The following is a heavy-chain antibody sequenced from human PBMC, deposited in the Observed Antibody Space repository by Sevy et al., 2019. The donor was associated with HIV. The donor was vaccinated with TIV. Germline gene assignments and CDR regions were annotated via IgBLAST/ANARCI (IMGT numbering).Heavy chain of an antibody. V-gene: IGHV3-7*03. CDR1: GFTFSSYW. CDR2: IKQDGSEK. D-gene: IGHD5-18*01. CDR3: ARDVSRPPDTAMVVYYYYYMDV. Sequence: GGSLRLSCAASGFTFSSYWMSWVRQAPGKGLEWVANIKQDGSEKYYVDSVKGRFTISRDNAKNSLYLQMNSLRAEDTAVYYCARDVSRPPDTAMVVYYYYYMDVWGKGTTVTVSS. J-gene: IGHJ6*03.